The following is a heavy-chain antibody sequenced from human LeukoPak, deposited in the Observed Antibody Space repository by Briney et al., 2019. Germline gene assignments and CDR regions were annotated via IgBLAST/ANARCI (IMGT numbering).Heavy chain of an antibody. D-gene: IGHD3-10*01. Sequence: KPGGSLRLSCAASGFTFTKYAMSWVRQTPGKGLEWVSYISSSGSTIYYADSVKGRFTISRDNAKNSLYLQMNSLRAEDTAVYYCARDLYGSGSYYSGILFDYWGQGTLVTVSS. CDR2: ISSSGSTI. CDR1: GFTFTKYA. J-gene: IGHJ4*02. CDR3: ARDLYGSGSYYSGILFDY. V-gene: IGHV3-11*04.